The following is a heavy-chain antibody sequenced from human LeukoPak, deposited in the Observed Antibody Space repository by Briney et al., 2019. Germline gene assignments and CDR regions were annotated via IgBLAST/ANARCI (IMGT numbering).Heavy chain of an antibody. V-gene: IGHV3-74*03. CDR1: GFTFSSFW. CDR3: ARSLLSASEM. Sequence: GGSLRLSCAASGFTFSSFWMHWVRQAPGKGLVWVSRINGDGSTITYADSVKGRFTISRDNARNSLYLQMNSLRAEDTAVYYRARSLLSASEMWGQGTMVTVSS. D-gene: IGHD2-21*01. J-gene: IGHJ3*02. CDR2: INGDGSTI.